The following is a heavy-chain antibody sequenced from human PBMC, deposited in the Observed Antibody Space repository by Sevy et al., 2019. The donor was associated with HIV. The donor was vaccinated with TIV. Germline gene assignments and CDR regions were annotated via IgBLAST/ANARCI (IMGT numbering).Heavy chain of an antibody. Sequence: GGSLRLSCAASGFTFSSYWMSWVRQAPGKGLEWVANIKQDGSEKYYVDSVKGRFTISRDNAKNSLYLQMNSLRAEDTAVYYCARVRGSYWDYYYYGMEVWGQGTTVTVSS. D-gene: IGHD1-26*01. V-gene: IGHV3-7*01. J-gene: IGHJ6*02. CDR2: IKQDGSEK. CDR3: ARVRGSYWDYYYYGMEV. CDR1: GFTFSSYW.